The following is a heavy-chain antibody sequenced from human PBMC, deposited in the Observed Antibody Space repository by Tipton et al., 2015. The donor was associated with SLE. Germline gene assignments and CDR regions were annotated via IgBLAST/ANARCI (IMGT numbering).Heavy chain of an antibody. D-gene: IGHD1-1*01. J-gene: IGHJ4*02. CDR1: GGSISRGSYY. CDR2: VYYSGSA. Sequence: TLSLTCTVSGGSISRGSYYWGWIRQTPGKGLEWIGNVYYSGSAYYSRSLKSRVTISVDTSKMQFSLRLTSVTAADTAIYFCARHDVSVTGTKGFDYWGQGNPVTVSS. CDR3: ARHDVSVTGTKGFDY. V-gene: IGHV4-39*01.